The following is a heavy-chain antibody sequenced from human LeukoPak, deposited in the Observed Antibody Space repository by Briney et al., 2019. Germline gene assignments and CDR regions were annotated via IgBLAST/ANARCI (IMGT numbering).Heavy chain of an antibody. CDR2: ISSSSSYI. V-gene: IGHV3-21*01. CDR1: GFSFSSYG. J-gene: IGHJ4*02. D-gene: IGHD6-19*01. Sequence: GGSLRLSCAASGFSFSSYGMSWVRQAPGKGLEWVSSISSSSSYIYYAHSVTGRFTISRDNAKNSLYLQMNGLRAEDTAVYYCAIRADGYSSGWLADYWGQGTLVTVSS. CDR3: AIRADGYSSGWLADY.